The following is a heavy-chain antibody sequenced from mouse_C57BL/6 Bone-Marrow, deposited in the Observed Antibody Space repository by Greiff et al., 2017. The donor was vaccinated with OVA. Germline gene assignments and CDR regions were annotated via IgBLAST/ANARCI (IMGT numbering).Heavy chain of an antibody. Sequence: VQLQQSGAELARPGASVKLSCKASGYTFTSYGISWVKQRTGQGLEWIGEIYPRSGNTYYNEKVKGKATLTADKSSSTAYMELRSLTSEDSAVYFCARSYYDYDFDYWGQGTTLTVSS. J-gene: IGHJ2*01. CDR1: GYTFTSYG. D-gene: IGHD2-4*01. CDR3: ARSYYDYDFDY. CDR2: IYPRSGNT. V-gene: IGHV1-81*01.